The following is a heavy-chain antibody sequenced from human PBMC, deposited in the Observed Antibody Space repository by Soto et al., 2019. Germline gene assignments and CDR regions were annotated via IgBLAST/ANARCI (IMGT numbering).Heavy chain of an antibody. Sequence: EVQVLESGGGLVQPGGSLRLTCVGSGFIFNSYAMAWVRQAPGKGLEWVSGFGGGGGTYYADSVKGRYIISRDNSKNTLYLQMNSLRVEDTAVYYCAKSQSSRYYMDVWGKGTAVTVSS. J-gene: IGHJ6*03. CDR3: AKSQSSRYYMDV. CDR1: GFIFNSYA. V-gene: IGHV3-23*01. CDR2: FGGGGGT.